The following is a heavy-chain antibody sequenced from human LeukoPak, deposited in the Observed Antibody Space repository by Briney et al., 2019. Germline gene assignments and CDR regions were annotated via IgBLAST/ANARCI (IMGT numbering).Heavy chain of an antibody. CDR1: GGSITSYY. J-gene: IGHJ4*02. CDR2: IYYSGST. CDR3: ARGGIAGAALVHLDY. V-gene: IGHV4-59*01. D-gene: IGHD6-13*01. Sequence: SETLSLTCSVSGGSITSYYWSWIRQPPGKGLEWIGYIYYSGSTNYNPSLKSRVTIAVDTSKNQFSLKLSSVTAADTAVYYCARGGIAGAALVHLDYWGQGTLVTVSS.